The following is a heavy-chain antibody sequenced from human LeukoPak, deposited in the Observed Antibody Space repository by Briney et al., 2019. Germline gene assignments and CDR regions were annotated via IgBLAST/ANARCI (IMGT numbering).Heavy chain of an antibody. CDR3: ARGTYYDFWSGSHTNNWFDP. Sequence: PGESLKISRKGSGYSFTSYWIGWVRQMPGKGLEWMGIIYPDDSDTRYSPSFQGQVTISADKSISTAYLQWISLKASDTAMYYCARGTYYDFWSGSHTNNWFDPWGQGTLVTVSS. V-gene: IGHV5-51*01. CDR1: GYSFTSYW. D-gene: IGHD3-3*01. CDR2: IYPDDSDT. J-gene: IGHJ5*02.